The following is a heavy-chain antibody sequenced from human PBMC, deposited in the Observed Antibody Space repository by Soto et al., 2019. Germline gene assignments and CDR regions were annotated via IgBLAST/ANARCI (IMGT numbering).Heavy chain of an antibody. J-gene: IGHJ5*02. CDR2: IYYSGRT. CDR3: VRAPIAAAGNLDWFDP. V-gene: IGHV4-59*08. D-gene: IGHD6-13*01. CDR1: GGSISSYH. Sequence: SETLSLTCTVRGGSISSYHWSWIRQPSGKGLEWIGYIYYSGRTNYNPSLKSRVTISVDTSKNQFSLKLSSMTAADTAVYYCVRAPIAAAGNLDWFDPWGQGTLVTVS.